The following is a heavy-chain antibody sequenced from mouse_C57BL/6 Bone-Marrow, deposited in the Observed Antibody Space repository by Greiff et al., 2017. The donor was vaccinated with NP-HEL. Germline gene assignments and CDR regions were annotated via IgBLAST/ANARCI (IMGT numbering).Heavy chain of an antibody. CDR3: ARKGDPGAMDY. CDR1: GYTFTSYT. D-gene: IGHD3-3*01. J-gene: IGHJ4*01. V-gene: IGHV1-4*01. CDR2: INPSSGYT. Sequence: QVQLQQSGSELARPGASVKMSCKASGYTFTSYTMHWVKQRPGQGLEWIGYINPSSGYTKYNQKFKDKATLTADKSSSTAYMQLSSLTSEDSAVYYCARKGDPGAMDYWGQGTSVTVSS.